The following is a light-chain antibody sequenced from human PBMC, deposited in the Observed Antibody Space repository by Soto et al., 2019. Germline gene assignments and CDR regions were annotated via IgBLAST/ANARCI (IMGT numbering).Light chain of an antibody. J-gene: IGKJ4*01. Sequence: IQVTQSPSSLSASIGDRVTITCRASQGISSFLAWYQQKPSNAPELLIFGASTLQSGVPSRFSGSGSGTDFTLTISSLQPEDFATYYCQQLRDYPLTFGGGTKVDIK. CDR1: QGISSF. CDR3: QQLRDYPLT. CDR2: GAS. V-gene: IGKV1-9*01.